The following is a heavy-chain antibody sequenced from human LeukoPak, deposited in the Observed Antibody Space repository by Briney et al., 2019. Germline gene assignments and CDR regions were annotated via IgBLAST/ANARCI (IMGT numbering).Heavy chain of an antibody. J-gene: IGHJ3*02. Sequence: PGGSLRLSCAASGFTFSDYYMSWIRQAPGKGLEWVSYISSSGSTIYYADSVKGRFTISRDNAKNSLYLQMNSLRAEDTAVYYCARDMANYDSSGKFAGPRYAFDIWGQGTMVTVSS. CDR1: GFTFSDYY. CDR3: ARDMANYDSSGKFAGPRYAFDI. D-gene: IGHD3-22*01. CDR2: ISSSGSTI. V-gene: IGHV3-11*04.